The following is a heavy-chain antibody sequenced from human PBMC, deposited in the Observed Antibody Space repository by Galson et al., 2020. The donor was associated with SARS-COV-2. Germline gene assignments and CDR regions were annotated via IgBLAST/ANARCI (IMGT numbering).Heavy chain of an antibody. D-gene: IGHD3-3*01. J-gene: IGHJ3*02. CDR3: ARGSSIIGDAFDI. V-gene: IGHV3-11*01. CDR1: GFSFSAYY. CDR2: ISNSGRNI. Sequence: GGSLRLSCAASGFSFSAYYMTWIRQAPGKGLEWVSYISNSGRNIYYVDSVKGRFTISRDNAKNSLSLQMNSLRAEDTAVYYCARGSSIIGDAFDIWGQGTMVTVSP.